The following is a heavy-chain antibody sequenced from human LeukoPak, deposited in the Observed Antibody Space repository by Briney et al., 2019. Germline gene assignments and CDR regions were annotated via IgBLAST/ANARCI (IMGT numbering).Heavy chain of an antibody. CDR1: GFTVRSNY. J-gene: IGHJ3*02. D-gene: IGHD1-26*01. CDR2: IYSDGST. CDR3: ARDLREHGVFDI. V-gene: IGHV3-53*01. Sequence: GGSLRLSCAASGFTVRSNYMSWVRQAPGKGLEWVSEIYSDGSTYYAASVKGRFSISRDNSKNTVSLQMNSLRAEDTAVYYCARDLREHGVFDIWGQGTMVTVSP.